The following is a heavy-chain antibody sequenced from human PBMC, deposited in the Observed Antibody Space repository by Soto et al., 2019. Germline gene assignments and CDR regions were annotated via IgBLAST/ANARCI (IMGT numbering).Heavy chain of an antibody. CDR3: ARELPPDL. CDR1: GFTVSSNY. J-gene: IGHJ5*02. CDR2: IWSAGFT. D-gene: IGHD2-15*01. Sequence: EVQLVESGGGLIQPGGSLRLSCAASGFTVSSNYMTWVRQAPGKGLEWVQIIWSAGFTYYADSVKGRFTISRDNSKNTLYLQMNSLGAEDSAVYYCARELPPDLWGQGTLVTVSS. V-gene: IGHV3-53*01.